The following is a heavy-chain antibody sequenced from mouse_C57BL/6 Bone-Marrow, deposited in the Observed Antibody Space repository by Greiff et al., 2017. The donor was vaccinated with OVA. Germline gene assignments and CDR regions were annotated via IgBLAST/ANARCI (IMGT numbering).Heavy chain of an antibody. Sequence: QVQLQQSGAELVRPGTSVKVSCKASGYAFTNYLIEWVKQRPGQGLEWIGVINTGSGGTNYNEKFKGKATLTADKSSSTAYMQLSSLTSEDSAVYFCARSFIYYYGSSFAYWGQGTLVTVSA. D-gene: IGHD1-1*01. J-gene: IGHJ3*01. CDR3: ARSFIYYYGSSFAY. CDR2: INTGSGGT. V-gene: IGHV1-54*01. CDR1: GYAFTNYL.